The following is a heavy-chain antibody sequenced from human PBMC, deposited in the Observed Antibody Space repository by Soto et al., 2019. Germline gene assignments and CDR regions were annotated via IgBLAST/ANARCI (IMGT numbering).Heavy chain of an antibody. D-gene: IGHD2-2*01. CDR2: INHSGST. Sequence: SETLSLTCAVYGGSFSGYYWSWIRQPPGKGLEWIGEINHSGSTNYNPSLKSRVTISVDTSKSQFSLKLSSVTAADTAVYYCARAQDLVVPAARRFDWFDPWGQGTLVTVSS. V-gene: IGHV4-34*01. CDR1: GGSFSGYY. J-gene: IGHJ5*02. CDR3: ARAQDLVVPAARRFDWFDP.